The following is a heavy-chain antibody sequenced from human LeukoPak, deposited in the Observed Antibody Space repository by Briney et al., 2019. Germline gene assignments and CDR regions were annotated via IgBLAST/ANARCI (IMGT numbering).Heavy chain of an antibody. Sequence: SQTLSLTCAISGDSVSSNSAAWNWIRPSPSRGLEWLVRTYYRSKWYNDYALSVESRITINPDTSKNQFSLQLNSVTPEDTAVYYCAREVVAGDDAFDIWGQGTMVTVSS. J-gene: IGHJ3*02. CDR2: TYYRSKWYN. CDR3: AREVVAGDDAFDI. CDR1: GDSVSSNSAA. D-gene: IGHD2-15*01. V-gene: IGHV6-1*01.